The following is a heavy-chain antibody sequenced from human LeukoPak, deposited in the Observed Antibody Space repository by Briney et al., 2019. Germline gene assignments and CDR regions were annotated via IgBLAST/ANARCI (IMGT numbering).Heavy chain of an antibody. CDR1: GYTFTSYG. Sequence: ASVKVSCKASGYTFTSYGISWVRQAPGQGLEWMGWISAYNGNTNYAQKLQGRVTMTTDTSTSTAYMELRSLRADDTAVYYCARLGSGELLTHIDYWGQGTLVTVSS. CDR3: ARLGSGELLTHIDY. J-gene: IGHJ4*02. V-gene: IGHV1-18*01. D-gene: IGHD3-10*01. CDR2: ISAYNGNT.